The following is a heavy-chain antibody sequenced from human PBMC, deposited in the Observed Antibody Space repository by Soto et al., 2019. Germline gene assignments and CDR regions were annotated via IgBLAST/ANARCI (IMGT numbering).Heavy chain of an antibody. Sequence: SETLSLTCTVSGGSINNHYWSWIRQPPGQGLEWIGYIYYSGSTNYNPSLKSRVTISVDTSKNQFSLKLSSVTAADTAVYYCARNSGSYYSPAYYYGIDVWGQGTTVTVSS. J-gene: IGHJ6*02. CDR2: IYYSGST. CDR3: ARNSGSYYSPAYYYGIDV. V-gene: IGHV4-59*08. D-gene: IGHD1-26*01. CDR1: GGSINNHY.